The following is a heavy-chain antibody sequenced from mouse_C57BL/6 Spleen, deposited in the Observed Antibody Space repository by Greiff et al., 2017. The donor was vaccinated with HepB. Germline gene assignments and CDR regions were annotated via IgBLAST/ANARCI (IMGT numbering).Heavy chain of an antibody. J-gene: IGHJ4*01. CDR1: GFTFSSYT. Sequence: EVKVEESGGGLVKPGGSLKLSCAASGFTFSSYTMSWVRQTPEKRLEWVATISGGGGNTYYPDSVKGRFTISRDNAKNTLYLQMSSLRSEDTALYYCARHVLLRYKSYYAMDYWGQGTSVTVSS. CDR3: ARHVLLRYKSYYAMDY. V-gene: IGHV5-9*01. D-gene: IGHD1-1*01. CDR2: ISGGGGNT.